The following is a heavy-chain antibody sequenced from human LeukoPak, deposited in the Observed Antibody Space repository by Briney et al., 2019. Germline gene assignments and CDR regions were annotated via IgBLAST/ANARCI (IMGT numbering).Heavy chain of an antibody. J-gene: IGHJ6*03. Sequence: SETLSLTCAVYGGSFSGYYWSWIRQPPGQGREWIGGINHSGSTNYNPSLNSRVTITAATTKTQFPLKLSPRSAASAAIYYSAGTIFGVVYFYYYYMDVWGKGTTVTVSS. V-gene: IGHV4-34*01. D-gene: IGHD3-3*01. CDR3: AGTIFGVVYFYYYYMDV. CDR1: GGSFSGYY. CDR2: INHSGST.